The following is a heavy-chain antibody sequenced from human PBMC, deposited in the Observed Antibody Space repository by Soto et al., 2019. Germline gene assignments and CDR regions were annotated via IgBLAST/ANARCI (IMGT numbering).Heavy chain of an antibody. CDR1: GGTFSSYA. V-gene: IGHV1-69*01. J-gene: IGHJ3*02. CDR3: ASPPATVTTSPNAFDI. Sequence: QVQLVQSGAEVKKPGSSVKVSCKASGGTFSSYAISWVRQAPGQGLEWMGGIIPIFGTANYAQKFQGRVTIPADESTSTAYMELSSLRSEDTAVYYCASPPATVTTSPNAFDIWGQGTMVTVSS. D-gene: IGHD4-17*01. CDR2: IIPIFGTA.